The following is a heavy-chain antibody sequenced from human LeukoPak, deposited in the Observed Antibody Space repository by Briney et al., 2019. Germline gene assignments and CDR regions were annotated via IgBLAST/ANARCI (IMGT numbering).Heavy chain of an antibody. D-gene: IGHD6-19*01. CDR2: IDPSDSYA. CDR1: GYRFNTSW. V-gene: IGHV5-10-1*01. J-gene: IGHJ4*02. Sequence: NHGESLKISCKGSGYRFNTSWISWVRQMTGKGLEWMGRIDPSDSYANHSSSFQGHSTISADKSTSTAYLQWSSLNASDTAMYYCARHDSSGWYRFDYWGQGTLVTVSS. CDR3: ARHDSSGWYRFDY.